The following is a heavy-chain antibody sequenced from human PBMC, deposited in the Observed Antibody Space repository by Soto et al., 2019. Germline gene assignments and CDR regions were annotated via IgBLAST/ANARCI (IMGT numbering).Heavy chain of an antibody. D-gene: IGHD6-13*01. CDR1: GGSFSGYY. J-gene: IGHJ4*02. CDR3: ARYVRYSRFDY. V-gene: IGHV4-34*01. CDR2: INHSGST. Sequence: QVQLQQWGAGLLKPSETLSLTCAVYGGSFSGYYWSWIRQPPGKGLEWIGEINHSGSTNYNPSLTSRVTISVDTSKNQFSMKLSSVTAADTAVYYCARYVRYSRFDYWGQGTLVTVSS.